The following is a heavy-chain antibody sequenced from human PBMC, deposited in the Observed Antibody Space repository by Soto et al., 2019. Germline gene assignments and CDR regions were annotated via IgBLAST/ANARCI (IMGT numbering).Heavy chain of an antibody. CDR2: IYYSGST. CDR3: ARGCLGYCSSTSCYTADFWFDP. CDR1: GGSISSGGYY. Sequence: NPSETLSLTCTVSGGSISSGGYYWSWIRQHPGKGLEWIGYIYYSGSTYYNPSLKSRVTISVDTSKNQFSLKLSSVTAADTAVYYCARGCLGYCSSTSCYTADFWFDPWGQGTLVTVSS. V-gene: IGHV4-31*03. D-gene: IGHD2-2*02. J-gene: IGHJ5*02.